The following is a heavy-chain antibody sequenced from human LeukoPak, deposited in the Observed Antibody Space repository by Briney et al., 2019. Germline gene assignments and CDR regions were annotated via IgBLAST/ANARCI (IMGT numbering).Heavy chain of an antibody. CDR1: GYSFTSYW. CDR3: ARIPNYDFWSGYYTLTHSETPLAGYYMDV. D-gene: IGHD3-3*01. CDR2: IYPGDSDT. Sequence: GESLKISCKGSGYSFTSYWIGWVRQMPGKGLEWMGIIYPGDSDTRYSPSFQGQVTISADKSISTAYLQWSSLKASDTAMYYCARIPNYDFWSGYYTLTHSETPLAGYYMDVWGKGTTVTVSS. V-gene: IGHV5-51*01. J-gene: IGHJ6*03.